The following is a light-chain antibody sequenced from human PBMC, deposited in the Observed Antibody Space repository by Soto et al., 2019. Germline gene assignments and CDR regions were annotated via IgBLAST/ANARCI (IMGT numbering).Light chain of an antibody. CDR2: GAS. J-gene: IGKJ1*01. V-gene: IGKV3-15*01. CDR1: QSVGSN. CDR3: QQYNNWPPDRT. Sequence: EIVMTQSPATLSVSPGERATLSCRASQSVGSNLAWYQQKPGQAPNLLIYGASTRATGIPARFSGSGSGTEFPLTISSLESEDFAIYFCQQYNNWPPDRTFGQGTKVEIK.